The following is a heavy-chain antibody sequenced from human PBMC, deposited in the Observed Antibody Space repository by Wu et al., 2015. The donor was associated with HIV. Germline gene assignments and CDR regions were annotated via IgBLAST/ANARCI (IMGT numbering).Heavy chain of an antibody. V-gene: IGHV1-69*12. CDR2: IIPIFGTA. CDR1: GGTFSSYA. CDR3: ARQYYYDSSGNLYYFDY. D-gene: IGHD3-22*01. J-gene: IGHJ4*02. Sequence: QVQLVQSGAEVKKPGSSVKVSCKASGGTFSSYAISWVRQAPGQGLEWMGGIIPIFGTANYAQKFQGRVTITADESTSTAYMELSSLRSEDTAVYYCARQYYYDSSGNLYYFDYWAREPSVTVSS.